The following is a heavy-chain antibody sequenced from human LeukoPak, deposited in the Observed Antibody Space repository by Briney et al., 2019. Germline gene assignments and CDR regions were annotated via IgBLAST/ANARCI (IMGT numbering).Heavy chain of an antibody. Sequence: GGSLRLSCSASGFTFSSSAMHWVRQAPGEGLEYVSAISGNGGTTYYADSVKGRFTISRDNSKNTLDLQMSSLRVEDTAVYYCVKDGFCSSTTCYSYFQHWGQGTLVTVSS. V-gene: IGHV3-64D*06. D-gene: IGHD2-2*03. J-gene: IGHJ1*01. CDR1: GFTFSSSA. CDR3: VKDGFCSSTTCYSYFQH. CDR2: ISGNGGTT.